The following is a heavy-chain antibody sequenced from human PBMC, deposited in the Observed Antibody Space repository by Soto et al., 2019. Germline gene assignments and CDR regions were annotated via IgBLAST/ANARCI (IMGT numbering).Heavy chain of an antibody. CDR2: ISYDGSNK. CDR3: ANNYSGSYSSAFDI. J-gene: IGHJ3*02. D-gene: IGHD1-26*01. V-gene: IGHV3-30*18. Sequence: GGSLRLSCAASGFTFSSYGMHWVRQAPGKGLEWVAVISYDGSNKYYADSVKGRFTISRDNSKNTLYLQMNSLRAEDTAVYYCANNYSGSYSSAFDIWGQGTMVTVSS. CDR1: GFTFSSYG.